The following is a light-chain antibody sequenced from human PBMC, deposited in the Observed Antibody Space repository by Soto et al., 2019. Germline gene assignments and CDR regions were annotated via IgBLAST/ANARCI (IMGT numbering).Light chain of an antibody. Sequence: DIQMTQSPSTLSASVGDRVTITCRASQDISSWLAWYQHKPGRAPNLLIYDASSLERGVPSRFSGSGSGTEFTLTIIGLQPDDFATYYCQQYKTYTVYTFGQGTKLEIK. V-gene: IGKV1-5*01. CDR3: QQYKTYTVYT. CDR2: DAS. J-gene: IGKJ2*01. CDR1: QDISSW.